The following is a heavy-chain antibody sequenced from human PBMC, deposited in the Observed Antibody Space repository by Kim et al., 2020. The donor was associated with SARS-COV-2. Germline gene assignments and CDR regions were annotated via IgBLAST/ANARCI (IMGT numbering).Heavy chain of an antibody. D-gene: IGHD5-12*01. CDR3: ARVLGYSGYDWMATTYNWFDP. Sequence: GGSLRLSCAASGFTVSSNYMSWVRQAPGKGLEWVSVIYSGGSTYYADSVKGRFTISRDNSKNTLYLQMNSLRAEDTAVYYCARVLGYSGYDWMATTYNWFDPWGQGTLVTVSS. CDR1: GFTVSSNY. V-gene: IGHV3-66*01. J-gene: IGHJ5*02. CDR2: IYSGGST.